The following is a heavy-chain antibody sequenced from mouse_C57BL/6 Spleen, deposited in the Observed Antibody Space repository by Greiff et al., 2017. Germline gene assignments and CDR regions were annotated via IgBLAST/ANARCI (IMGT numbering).Heavy chain of an antibody. D-gene: IGHD1-1*01. V-gene: IGHV1-80*01. Sequence: QVQLQQSGAELVKPGASVKISCKASGFAFSSYWMNWVKQRPGKGLEWIGQIYPGDGDTNYNGKFKGQAPLTADKSSSTAYMPLSSLTSEDSAVYFCESLYYYGSSHYSDYWGQGTTLTVSS. CDR1: GFAFSSYW. CDR3: ESLYYYGSSHYSDY. J-gene: IGHJ2*01. CDR2: IYPGDGDT.